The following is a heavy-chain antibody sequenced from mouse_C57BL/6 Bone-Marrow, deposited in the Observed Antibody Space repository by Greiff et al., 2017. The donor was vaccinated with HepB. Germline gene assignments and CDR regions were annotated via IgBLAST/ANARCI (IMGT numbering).Heavy chain of an antibody. Sequence: VQLQQPGAELVMPGASVKLSCKASGYTFTSYWMHWVKQRPGQGLEWIGEIDPSDSYTNYNQKFKGKSTLTVDKSSSTAYMQLSSLTSEDSAVYYCAREKELLRRGRWYFDVWGTGTTVTVSS. V-gene: IGHV1-69*01. J-gene: IGHJ1*03. D-gene: IGHD1-1*01. CDR1: GYTFTSYW. CDR2: IDPSDSYT. CDR3: AREKELLRRGRWYFDV.